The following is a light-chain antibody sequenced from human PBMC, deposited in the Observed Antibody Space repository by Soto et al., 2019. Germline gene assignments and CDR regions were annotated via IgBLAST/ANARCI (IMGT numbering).Light chain of an antibody. CDR3: QQRSNWPT. J-gene: IGKJ3*01. Sequence: EIVLTQSPCTLSLSPGERATLSCRASQSVSDRLAWYQQKPGQAPRLLIYDASNRATGIPARFSGSGSGTDFTLTISSLEPEDFAVYYCQQRSNWPTFGPGTKVDIK. V-gene: IGKV3-11*01. CDR2: DAS. CDR1: QSVSDR.